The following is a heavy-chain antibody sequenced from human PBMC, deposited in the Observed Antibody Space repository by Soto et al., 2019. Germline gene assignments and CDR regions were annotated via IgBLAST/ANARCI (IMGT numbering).Heavy chain of an antibody. Sequence: EVQLVESGGGLVQPGGSLTLSCAASGFTFSNYWMSWVRQAPGKGLDWVANIKQDGSEKHYVDSVEGRFTISRDNAKNSLYLQLNSLRAEYTAVYYCARGHYGDDAFDIWGQGTMVTVSS. CDR2: IKQDGSEK. CDR3: ARGHYGDDAFDI. D-gene: IGHD4-17*01. J-gene: IGHJ3*02. CDR1: GFTFSNYW. V-gene: IGHV3-7*04.